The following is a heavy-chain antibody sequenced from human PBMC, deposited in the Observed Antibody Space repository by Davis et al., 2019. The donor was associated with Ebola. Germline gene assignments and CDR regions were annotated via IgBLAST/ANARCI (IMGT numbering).Heavy chain of an antibody. CDR1: GFTFSSYA. J-gene: IGHJ6*03. Sequence: PGGSLRLSCAASGFTFSSYAMSWVRQAPGKGLEWVSAISGGGGSTYYTDPVKGRFTISRDNSKNTLYLQMNSLRAEDTAVYYCARAQGGYYDFWSGYSARGDYYMDVWGKGTTVTVSS. CDR2: ISGGGGST. V-gene: IGHV3-23*01. D-gene: IGHD3-3*01. CDR3: ARAQGGYYDFWSGYSARGDYYMDV.